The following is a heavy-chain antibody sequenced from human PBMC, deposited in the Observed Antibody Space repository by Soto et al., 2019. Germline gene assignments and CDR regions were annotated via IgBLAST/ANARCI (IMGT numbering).Heavy chain of an antibody. V-gene: IGHV1-18*01. J-gene: IGHJ6*02. CDR2: ISADNGNT. CDR3: AMCTQQDYYYGMDV. CDR1: GYTFYSHS. Sequence: QAQLVQSGAEVKKPGASVKVSCKASGYTFYSHSISWVRQAPGQGLEWMGRISADNGNTKYAQKVRGRVTMATDTSTSTVCRELRNLTSDDTAVYYCAMCTQQDYYYGMDVWAQGTTVTVS. D-gene: IGHD1-1*01.